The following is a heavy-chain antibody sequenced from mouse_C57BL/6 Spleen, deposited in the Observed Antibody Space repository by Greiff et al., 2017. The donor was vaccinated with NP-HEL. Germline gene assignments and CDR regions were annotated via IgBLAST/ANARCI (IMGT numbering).Heavy chain of an antibody. CDR1: GYAFSSSW. D-gene: IGHD3-2*02. CDR3: AREKTAQAIAY. CDR2: IYPGDGDT. Sequence: QVQLQQSGPELVKPGASVKISCKASGYAFSSSWMNWVKQRPGKGLEWIGRIYPGDGDTNYNGKFKGKATLTADKSSSTAYMQLSSLTSEDSAVYFCAREKTAQAIAYWGQGTLVTVSA. J-gene: IGHJ3*01. V-gene: IGHV1-82*01.